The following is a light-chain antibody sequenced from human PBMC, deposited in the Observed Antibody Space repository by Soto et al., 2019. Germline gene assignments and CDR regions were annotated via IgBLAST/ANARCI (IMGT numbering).Light chain of an antibody. J-gene: IGLJ2*01. CDR2: GNS. CDR3: QSYGSSRIVV. Sequence: QSALTQPPSVSGSPGQTVTISCTGTSSNIGGGYDVHWYQQLPGTAPKLIIYGNSNRPSGVPDRFSGSKSGTSASLAITGLEAEDEADYCCQSYGSSRIVVFGGGTKLTVL. V-gene: IGLV1-40*01. CDR1: SSNIGGGYD.